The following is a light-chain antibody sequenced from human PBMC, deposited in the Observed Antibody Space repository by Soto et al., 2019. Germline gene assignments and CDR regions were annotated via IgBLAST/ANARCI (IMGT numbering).Light chain of an antibody. CDR3: SSYASSATVL. CDR1: SSDVGGYNY. J-gene: IGLJ2*01. CDR2: EVS. Sequence: QSVLTQPASVSGSPGQSITISCTGASSDVGGYNYVSWYQQHPGKAPKLMLYEVSNRPSGVSNRFSASKSGNTASLTISGLQAEDEADYYCSSYASSATVLFGGGTKLTVL. V-gene: IGLV2-14*01.